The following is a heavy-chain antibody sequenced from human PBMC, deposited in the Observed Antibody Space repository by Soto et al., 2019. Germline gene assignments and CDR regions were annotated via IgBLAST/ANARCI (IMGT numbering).Heavy chain of an antibody. CDR2: IYPGDSDT. CDR3: ARHGYSHDYGVY. V-gene: IGHV5-51*01. Sequence: EVQLVQSGAEVRKPGESLQISCKGSGYSFSNHWIGWVRQMPGKGLEWMGIIYPGDSDTRYSPSFQGQVTISADKSISTAYLQWNSLKASDTAMYYCARHGYSHDYGVYWGQGTLVTVSS. D-gene: IGHD5-18*01. J-gene: IGHJ4*02. CDR1: GYSFSNHW.